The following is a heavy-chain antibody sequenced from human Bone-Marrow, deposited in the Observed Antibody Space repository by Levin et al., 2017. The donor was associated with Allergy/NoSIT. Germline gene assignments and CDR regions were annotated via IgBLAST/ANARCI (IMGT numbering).Heavy chain of an antibody. Sequence: SETLSLTCSVSGASITSGDHYWSWIRQSPGKGLEWIGYIYYSGSTYYNPSLMTRITISLDPTKNHFSLKLRSVTVADTAVYYCASLSYYYGAGTHPDEDYWGQGALVIVSS. CDR3: ASLSYYYGAGTHPDEDY. V-gene: IGHV4-30-4*01. CDR2: IYYSGST. J-gene: IGHJ4*02. CDR1: GASITSGDHY. D-gene: IGHD3-10*01.